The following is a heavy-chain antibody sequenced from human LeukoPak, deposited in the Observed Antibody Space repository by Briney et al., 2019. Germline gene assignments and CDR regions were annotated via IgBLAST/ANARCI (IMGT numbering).Heavy chain of an antibody. CDR3: AKDSGGSGWYLPYNWFDP. CDR1: GFIFSNYA. D-gene: IGHD6-19*01. CDR2: ISGSDSGT. Sequence: GGSLRLSCAASGFIFSNYAMSWVRQAPGKGLELVSAISGSDSGTYYGDSVKGRFTISRDNSKNTVFLQVNSLRAEDTAVYYCAKDSGGSGWYLPYNWFDPWGQGTLVTVSS. V-gene: IGHV3-23*01. J-gene: IGHJ5*02.